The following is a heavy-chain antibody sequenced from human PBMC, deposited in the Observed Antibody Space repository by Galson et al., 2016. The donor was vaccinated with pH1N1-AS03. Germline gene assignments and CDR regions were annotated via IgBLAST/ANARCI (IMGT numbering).Heavy chain of an antibody. J-gene: IGHJ3*02. CDR2: IVSDGSNK. CDR3: AREGGRLRGYSYDI. V-gene: IGHV3-30*04. D-gene: IGHD5-18*01. Sequence: SLRLSCAASGLTFSTYAMHWVRQAPGKGLEWVAIIVSDGSNKNYGDSVKGRFTISRDNSKNTLYLQMNSLRAEDTAVYYCAREGGRLRGYSYDIWGQGTLVTVSS. CDR1: GLTFSTYA.